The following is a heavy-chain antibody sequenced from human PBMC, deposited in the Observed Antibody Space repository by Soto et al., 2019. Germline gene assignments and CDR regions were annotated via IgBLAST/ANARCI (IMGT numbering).Heavy chain of an antibody. CDR3: ARQSNTAMVRFYWFDP. CDR1: GGSISGYY. J-gene: IGHJ5*02. Sequence: PSETLSLTCTVSGGSISGYYWNWIRQSPGKGLEWIGYIYYSGNIYYSGNTNYNPSIKSRVTISVDTSKNQFSLKLSSVTAADTAVYYCARQSNTAMVRFYWFDPWGQGTLVTVSS. CDR2: IYYSGNIYYSGNT. V-gene: IGHV4-59*08. D-gene: IGHD5-18*01.